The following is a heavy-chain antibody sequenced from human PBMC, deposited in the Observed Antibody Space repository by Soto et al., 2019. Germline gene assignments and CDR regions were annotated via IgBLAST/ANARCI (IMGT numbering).Heavy chain of an antibody. CDR1: GFTFSTYP. CDR3: VKPPVITASYYYYDMDV. V-gene: IGHV3-23*01. D-gene: IGHD4-4*01. Sequence: ESGGGLVQPGGSPRLSCAASGFTFSTYPMSWVRQAPGKGLEWVSGISGSGISTYYTDSVKGRFTISRDNSKNTVFLQMNSLRDEDTAVYYCVKPPVITASYYYYDMDVWGQGTTVTVSS. CDR2: ISGSGIST. J-gene: IGHJ6*02.